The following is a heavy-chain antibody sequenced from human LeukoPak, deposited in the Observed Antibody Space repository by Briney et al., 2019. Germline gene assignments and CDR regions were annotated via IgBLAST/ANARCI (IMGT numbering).Heavy chain of an antibody. CDR1: GYTFTSYD. Sequence: ASVKVSCKASGYTFTSYDINWVRQATGQGLEWMGWMNPNSGNTGYAQKFQGRVTFTRNTSMNTAYMELSSLRSEDTAVYYCARGRCVGSSNCYYFDYWGQGTLVTVSS. D-gene: IGHD2-2*01. V-gene: IGHV1-8*01. CDR2: MNPNSGNT. CDR3: ARGRCVGSSNCYYFDY. J-gene: IGHJ4*02.